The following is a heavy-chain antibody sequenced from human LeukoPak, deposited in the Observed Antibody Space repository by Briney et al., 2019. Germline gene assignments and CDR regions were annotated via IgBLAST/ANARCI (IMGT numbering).Heavy chain of an antibody. CDR2: IYSGGST. CDR1: GFTFSSYA. D-gene: IGHD2-8*01. CDR3: ASEKWDAFDI. V-gene: IGHV3-53*01. J-gene: IGHJ3*02. Sequence: GRSLRLSCAASGFTFSSYAMHWVRQAPGKGLEWVSVIYSGGSTYYADSVKGRFTISRDNSKNTLYLQMNSLRAEDTAVYYCASEKWDAFDIWGQGTMVTVSS.